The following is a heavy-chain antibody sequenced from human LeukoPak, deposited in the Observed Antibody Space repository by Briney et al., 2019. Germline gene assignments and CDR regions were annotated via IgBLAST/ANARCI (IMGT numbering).Heavy chain of an antibody. V-gene: IGHV3-21*01. CDR3: ARAPAAIFHAFDI. CDR2: ISISTNYI. J-gene: IGHJ3*02. D-gene: IGHD2-2*01. Sequence: GALILSCAASGFTFSSYSMSWVRQAPGKGLEWVSSISISTNYIYYADSVKGRFTISRDNGKNSLGLQMNSLRAEDTAVYHCARAPAAIFHAFDIWGQGTMVTVSS. CDR1: GFTFSSYS.